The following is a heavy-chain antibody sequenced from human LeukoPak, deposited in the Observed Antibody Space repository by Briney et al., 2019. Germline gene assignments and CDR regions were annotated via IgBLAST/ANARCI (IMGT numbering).Heavy chain of an antibody. J-gene: IGHJ3*02. Sequence: GGSLRLPCAASGFTFSNFAVSWVRQAPGKGLEWVSAISGSGGSTYYADSVKGRFTISRDNSKNTLYLQMNSLRAEDTAVYYCAKSPAVDVAFDIWGQGTMVTVSS. CDR3: AKSPAVDVAFDI. V-gene: IGHV3-23*01. CDR1: GFTFSNFA. CDR2: ISGSGGST. D-gene: IGHD4-23*01.